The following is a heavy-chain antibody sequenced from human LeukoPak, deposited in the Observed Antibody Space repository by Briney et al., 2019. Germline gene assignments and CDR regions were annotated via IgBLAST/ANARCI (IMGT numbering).Heavy chain of an antibody. J-gene: IGHJ5*02. Sequence: GGSLRLSCAASGFTFSSSGMHWVRQAPGKGLEWVAVISYDGGNKYYADSVKGRFTISRDNSKNTLYLQMNSLRAEDTAVYYCAKPLYSNGWYPGTGSNWFDPWGQGTLVTVSS. CDR2: ISYDGGNK. CDR3: AKPLYSNGWYPGTGSNWFDP. CDR1: GFTFSSSG. V-gene: IGHV3-30*18. D-gene: IGHD6-19*01.